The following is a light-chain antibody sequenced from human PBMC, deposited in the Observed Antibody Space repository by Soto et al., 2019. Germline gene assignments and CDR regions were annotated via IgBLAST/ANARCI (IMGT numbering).Light chain of an antibody. Sequence: DIQMTQSPSSLSASVGDRVTIRCRTSQTVRTYLNWYQQKPGKAPILLIYAASSLPSAVPPRFTGAGYETDFTLTISSLQPEDFGTYYCQQTYSTPITFGQGTRLE. J-gene: IGKJ5*01. CDR1: QTVRTY. V-gene: IGKV1-39*01. CDR3: QQTYSTPIT. CDR2: AAS.